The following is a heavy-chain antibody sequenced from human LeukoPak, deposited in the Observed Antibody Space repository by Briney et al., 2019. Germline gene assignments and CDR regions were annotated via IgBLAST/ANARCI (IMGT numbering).Heavy chain of an antibody. V-gene: IGHV1-69*13. CDR3: AKERAGHGWFSNCFDP. CDR2: IIPIFGTA. D-gene: IGHD6-19*01. J-gene: IGHJ5*02. CDR1: GGTFSSYA. Sequence: ASVKVSCKASGGTFSSYAISWVRQAPGQGLEWMGGIIPIFGTANYAQKFQGRVTITADESTSTAYMELSSLRPEDTALYYCAKERAGHGWFSNCFDPWGQGTLVTVSS.